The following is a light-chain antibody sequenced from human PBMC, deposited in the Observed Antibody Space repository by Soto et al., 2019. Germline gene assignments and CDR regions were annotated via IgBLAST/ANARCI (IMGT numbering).Light chain of an antibody. Sequence: EIEMTQSPATLSVSPGERATLSCRASQSVSSNLAWYQQKPGQAPRLLIYGASTRATGVPARFSGSGSGTEFTLTISSLQSEDFAVYYCQQYNSWPWTFGQGTKVDI. V-gene: IGKV3-15*01. CDR2: GAS. CDR1: QSVSSN. CDR3: QQYNSWPWT. J-gene: IGKJ1*01.